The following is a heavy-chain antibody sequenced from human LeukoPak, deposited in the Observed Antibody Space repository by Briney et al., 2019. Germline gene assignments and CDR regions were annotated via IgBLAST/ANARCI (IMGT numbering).Heavy chain of an antibody. J-gene: IGHJ3*02. CDR1: GYTFTNYD. CDR2: MNPNSGNT. V-gene: IGHV1-8*01. CDR3: ARGLVLLVATSWAFDI. Sequence: GASVKVSCNASGYTFTNYDINWVRQAPGQGLEWMGWMNPNSGNTGYAQKFQGRVTMTRNTSITTAYMELSSLRSEDTAVYYCARGLVLLVATSWAFDIWGRGAMVTVSS. D-gene: IGHD2-15*01.